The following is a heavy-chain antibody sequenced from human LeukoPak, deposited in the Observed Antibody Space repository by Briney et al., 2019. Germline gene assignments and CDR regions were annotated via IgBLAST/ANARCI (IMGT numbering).Heavy chain of an antibody. J-gene: IGHJ4*02. V-gene: IGHV3-23*01. D-gene: IGHD1-26*01. Sequence: GGSLRLSCAASGFTSTSYAMTWVRQAPGKGLEWVSTISGGGYGTNYADSVMGRFTISRDNSKNTVYLQMNSLRVEDTAVYYCAKDVGGRATPFDYWGQGTLITVSS. CDR2: ISGGGYGT. CDR3: AKDVGGRATPFDY. CDR1: GFTSTSYA.